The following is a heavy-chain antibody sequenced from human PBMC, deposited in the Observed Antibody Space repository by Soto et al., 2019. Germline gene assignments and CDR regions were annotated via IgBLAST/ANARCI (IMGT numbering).Heavy chain of an antibody. D-gene: IGHD3-22*01. Sequence: GESLKISCHGSGYSFTNYWINWVRQMPGKGLEWMGRIDPSDSYTNYSPSFQGHVTLSADKSISTAYLQWSSLKASDTAMYYCVRLYHYDSSGYSFDYWGQGTLVTVSS. CDR1: GYSFTNYW. CDR2: IDPSDSYT. J-gene: IGHJ4*02. V-gene: IGHV5-10-1*01. CDR3: VRLYHYDSSGYSFDY.